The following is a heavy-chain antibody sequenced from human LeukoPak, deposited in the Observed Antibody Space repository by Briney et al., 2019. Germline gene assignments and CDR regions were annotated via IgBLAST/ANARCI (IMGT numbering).Heavy chain of an antibody. V-gene: IGHV3-33*01. J-gene: IGHJ4*02. Sequence: GGSLRLSCAASGFTFSSYGMHWVRQAPGKGLEWVAVIWYDGSNKYYADSVKGRFTISRDNSKNTLYLQMNSLRAEDTAVYCCARDLGSGDSYDYWGQGTLVTVSS. CDR1: GFTFSSYG. CDR2: IWYDGSNK. CDR3: ARDLGSGDSYDY. D-gene: IGHD3-22*01.